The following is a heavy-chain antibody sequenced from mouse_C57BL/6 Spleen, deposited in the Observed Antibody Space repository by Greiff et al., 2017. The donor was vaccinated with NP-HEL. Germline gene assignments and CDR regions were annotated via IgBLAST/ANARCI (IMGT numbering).Heavy chain of an antibody. J-gene: IGHJ4*01. V-gene: IGHV14-4*01. Sequence: EVHLVESGAELVRPGASVKLSCKASGFNFTADYMPWVKQRPEQGLEWIGSIDPENGDTDYASKLQGQATISADTSSNTAYLQLSSLTSEDTAVYYCPSGAYDYGRSYYAMDYWGQGTSVTVSS. D-gene: IGHD2-4*01. CDR1: GFNFTADY. CDR3: PSGAYDYGRSYYAMDY. CDR2: IDPENGDT.